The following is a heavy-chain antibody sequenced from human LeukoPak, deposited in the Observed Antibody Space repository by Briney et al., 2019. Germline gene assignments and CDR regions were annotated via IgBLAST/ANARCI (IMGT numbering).Heavy chain of an antibody. CDR2: IYTSGST. CDR1: GGSISSGSYY. Sequence: SETLSLTCTVSGGSISSGSYYWSWIRQPPGKGLEWIGRIYTSGSTNYNPSLKSRVTISVDTSKNQFSLKLISVTAADTAVYYCARNHYCTNGVCYYFDYWGQGTLVTVSS. V-gene: IGHV4-61*02. J-gene: IGHJ4*02. CDR3: ARNHYCTNGVCYYFDY. D-gene: IGHD2-8*01.